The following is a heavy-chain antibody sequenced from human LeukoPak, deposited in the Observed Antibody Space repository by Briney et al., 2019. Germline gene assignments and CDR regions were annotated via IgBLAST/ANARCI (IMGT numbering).Heavy chain of an antibody. D-gene: IGHD3-10*01. CDR2: INQSGST. Sequence: PSETLSLTCAVYGGSFGGYYWSWIRQSPGKGPEWIGEINQSGSTNHNPSLKSRVTISVDTSKNQFSLKVSSVTAADTAVYYCARGYGSGFAYWGQGTLVTVSS. CDR1: GGSFGGYY. J-gene: IGHJ4*02. CDR3: ARGYGSGFAY. V-gene: IGHV4-34*01.